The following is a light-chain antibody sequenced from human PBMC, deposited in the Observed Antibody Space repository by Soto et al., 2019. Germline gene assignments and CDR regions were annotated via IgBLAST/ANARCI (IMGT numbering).Light chain of an antibody. CDR2: RIS. Sequence: VVTQSPGTVSLSPGEGATLSCRASQSVNRRSLAWYQQKPGQAPRLLISRISNRATGIPDRFSGSGSGADFTLTISRLEPEDFAVYYCQQYDNSRTFGQGTKVAIK. J-gene: IGKJ1*01. CDR3: QQYDNSRT. V-gene: IGKV3-20*01. CDR1: QSVNRRS.